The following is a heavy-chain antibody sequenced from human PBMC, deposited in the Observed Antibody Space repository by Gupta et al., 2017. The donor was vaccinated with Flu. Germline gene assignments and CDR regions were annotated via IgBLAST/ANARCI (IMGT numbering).Heavy chain of an antibody. CDR2: VYYQGSS. J-gene: IGHJ6*03. V-gene: IGHV4-31*03. Sequence: QVQLQESGPGLVKPSQTLSLTCSVSGGSISSASHYWSWIRQLPGKGLEWIGYVYYQGSSYYNPSLKSRVSISVDTSKNQFSVILSSVTAADSAVYYCARDVVVVPAVEPSYYTDLWGKGTTVIVSS. D-gene: IGHD2-21*02. CDR3: ARDVVVVPAVEPSYYTDL. CDR1: GGSISSASHY.